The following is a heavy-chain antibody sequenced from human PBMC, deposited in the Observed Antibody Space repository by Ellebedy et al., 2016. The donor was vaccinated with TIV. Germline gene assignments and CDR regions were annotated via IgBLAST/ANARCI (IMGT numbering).Heavy chain of an antibody. D-gene: IGHD5-12*01. V-gene: IGHV4-39*07. CDR3: ASSPSGYEIPY. CDR1: GGTISSTNYY. CDR2: IYHSGST. J-gene: IGHJ4*02. Sequence: SETLSLXXNVSGGTISSTNYYWGWIRQSPEKGLEWIGSIYHSGSTYYNPSLKSRLTISLDTTKNQFSLRLDSVPAADTAVYYCASSPSGYEIPYWGQGTLVTVSS.